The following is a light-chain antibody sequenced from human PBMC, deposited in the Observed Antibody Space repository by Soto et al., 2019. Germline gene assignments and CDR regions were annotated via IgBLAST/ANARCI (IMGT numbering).Light chain of an antibody. Sequence: EIVLTQSPGTLSLSPGERATLSCRASQSVDSTYLAWYQQKPDQSPRLLIYATSTRAAGIPDRFSGSGSGTDFTLTISRLEPDDVAVYYCQQYDTSPPMYTFGKGTKVDMK. CDR1: QSVDSTY. CDR2: ATS. V-gene: IGKV3-20*01. CDR3: QQYDTSPPMYT. J-gene: IGKJ2*01.